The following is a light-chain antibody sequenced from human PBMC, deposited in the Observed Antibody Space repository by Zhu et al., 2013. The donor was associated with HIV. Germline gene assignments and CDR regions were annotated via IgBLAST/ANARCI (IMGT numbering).Light chain of an antibody. V-gene: IGLV3-1*01. CDR1: KLGDKY. CDR2: QNT. CDR3: QSADSSGTYWV. Sequence: SYELTQPPSVSVSPGQTARIPCSGDKLGDKYACWYQQKPGQSPVLVIYQNTKRPSGTPERFSGSKSGNTVTLTISGVQAEDEADYYCQSADSSGTYWVFGGGTKLTVL. J-gene: IGLJ3*02.